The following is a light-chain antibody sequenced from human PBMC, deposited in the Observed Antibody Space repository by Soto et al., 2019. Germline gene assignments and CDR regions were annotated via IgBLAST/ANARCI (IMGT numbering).Light chain of an antibody. J-gene: IGLJ2*01. CDR3: SSYAGSNPV. CDR1: SSDVGGYNF. CDR2: EVS. Sequence: QSVLTQPPSASGSPGKSVTISCTGTSSDVGGYNFVSWYQQYPGKAPKLMIYEVSKRPSGVPDRFSGSKSGNTASLTVSGLQAEDEADYYCSSYAGSNPVFGGGTKLTVL. V-gene: IGLV2-8*01.